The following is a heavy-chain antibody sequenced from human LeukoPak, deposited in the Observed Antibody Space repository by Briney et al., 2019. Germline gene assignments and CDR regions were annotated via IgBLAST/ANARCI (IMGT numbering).Heavy chain of an antibody. D-gene: IGHD3-10*01. J-gene: IGHJ3*02. CDR1: GYTFTSXG. CDR2: XXXXXXXT. V-gene: IGHV1-18*01. CDR3: ARSSGGAITMVRGVTKGAFDI. Sequence: GASVKVSCKASGYTFTSXGXXXXXXAPGQGLXXXXXXXXXXXXTNYAQXLQGRVTMXXDTSTSTAYMELRSLRSDDTAVYYCARSSGGAITMVRGVTKGAFDIWGQGTMVTVSS.